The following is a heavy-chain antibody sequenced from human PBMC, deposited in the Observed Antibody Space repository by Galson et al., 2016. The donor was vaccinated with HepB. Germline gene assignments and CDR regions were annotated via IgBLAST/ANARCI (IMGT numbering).Heavy chain of an antibody. D-gene: IGHD3-16*01. CDR1: GFIFRNYQ. V-gene: IGHV3-53*01. Sequence: SLRLSCAASGFIFRNYQMSWVRQAPGKGPAWVSVIYSGGNTYYGESVKGRFTIYRDNSKNTVYLQLNSLRAEDTAVYYCARCPLGEFQSYYFDQWGQGTLVTVSS. J-gene: IGHJ4*02. CDR3: ARCPLGEFQSYYFDQ. CDR2: IYSGGNT.